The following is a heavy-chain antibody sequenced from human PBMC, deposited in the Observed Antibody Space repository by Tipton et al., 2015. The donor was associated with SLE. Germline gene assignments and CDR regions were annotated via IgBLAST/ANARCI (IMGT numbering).Heavy chain of an antibody. CDR1: GGSFSGYY. J-gene: IGHJ4*02. D-gene: IGHD5-24*01. V-gene: IGHV4-34*01. Sequence: TLSLTCAVYGGSFSGYYWSWIRQPPGKGLEWIGEINHSGSTNYNPSLKSRVTISVDTSKNQFSLKLSSVTAADTAVYYCARGARDGYRYYFDYWGQGTLATVSS. CDR3: ARGARDGYRYYFDY. CDR2: INHSGST.